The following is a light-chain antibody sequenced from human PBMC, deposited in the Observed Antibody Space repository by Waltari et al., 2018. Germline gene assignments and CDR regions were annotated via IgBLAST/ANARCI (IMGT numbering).Light chain of an antibody. V-gene: IGLV2-23*02. CDR3: CSYAGNYIWV. CDR2: DVN. J-gene: IGLJ3*02. Sequence: QSALTQPAAVSGSPGQSVTISCTGASSDIGIYDLVSWYQQHPGNAPKLVISDVNKRPSGVSDRFSGSKSGDTASLTISGLHFEDEADYYCCSYAGNYIWVFGGGTRLTVL. CDR1: SSDIGIYDL.